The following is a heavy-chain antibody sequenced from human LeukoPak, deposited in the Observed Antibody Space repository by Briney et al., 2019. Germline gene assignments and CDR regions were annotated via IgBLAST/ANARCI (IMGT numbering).Heavy chain of an antibody. V-gene: IGHV3-30*18. D-gene: IGHD1-7*01. CDR2: ISYDGSNK. Sequence: HPGGSLRLSCAASGFTFSSYGMHWVRQAPGKGLEWVAVISYDGSNKYYADSVKGRFTISRDNSKNTLYLQMNSLRAEDTAVYYCAKVPRAELTYYFDYWGQGTLVTVSS. J-gene: IGHJ4*02. CDR1: GFTFSSYG. CDR3: AKVPRAELTYYFDY.